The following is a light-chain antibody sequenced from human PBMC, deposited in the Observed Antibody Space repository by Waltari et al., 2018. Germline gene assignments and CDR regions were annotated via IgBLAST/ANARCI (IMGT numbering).Light chain of an antibody. V-gene: IGLV8-61*01. CDR2: NTH. CDR3: ALYMGGGIWV. CDR1: SGSVSSDHY. J-gene: IGLJ3*02. Sequence: QTVVTQEPSFSVSPGGTITLTCGLSSGSVSSDHYPSWYQQTPGQAPRTPLYNTHAFSSGVPARFSGSILGEKAALPITGAQADDECAYYCALYMGGGIWVFGGGTYLTVL.